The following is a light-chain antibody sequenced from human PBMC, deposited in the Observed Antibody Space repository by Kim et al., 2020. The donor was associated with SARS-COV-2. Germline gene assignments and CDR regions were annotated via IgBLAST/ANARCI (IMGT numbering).Light chain of an antibody. CDR2: GAF. V-gene: IGKV3D-15*01. J-gene: IGKJ4*01. Sequence: VSPGETATLSCRANQSVAANLAWYQQKPGQAPSLLIYGAFTRATGIPVRFSGSGSGTDFTLTISSLQPEDFALYFCQHYINWPLTFGGGTKVDIK. CDR3: QHYINWPLT. CDR1: QSVAAN.